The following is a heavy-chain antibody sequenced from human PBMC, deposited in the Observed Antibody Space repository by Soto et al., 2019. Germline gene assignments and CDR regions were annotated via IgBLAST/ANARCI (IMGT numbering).Heavy chain of an antibody. J-gene: IGHJ4*02. D-gene: IGHD3-22*01. V-gene: IGHV1-18*01. CDR3: ARDSGGTMIVVATGIFDY. Sequence: QVHLVQSGAEVKKPGASVKVSCKASGYTFTSYGISWVRQAPGQGLEWMGWISAYNGNTNYAQKLQGRVTMTTDTSTSTAYMELRSLRSDDTAVYYCARDSGGTMIVVATGIFDYWGQGTLVTVSS. CDR2: ISAYNGNT. CDR1: GYTFTSYG.